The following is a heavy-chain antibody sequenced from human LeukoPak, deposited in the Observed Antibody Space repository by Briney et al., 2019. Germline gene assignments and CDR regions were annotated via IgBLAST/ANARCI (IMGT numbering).Heavy chain of an antibody. J-gene: IGHJ5*02. D-gene: IGHD3-3*01. CDR1: GFTVSSSY. Sequence: GGSLRLSCAASGFTVSSSYISWVRQAPGKGLEWVSVIYAGDSTYYADSVKGRFIISRDNSKNTVYLQMDSLRAEDTAVYYCARSYTHYDFWSGYTYQNYFDPWGQGTLVTVSS. CDR3: ARSYTHYDFWSGYTYQNYFDP. CDR2: IYAGDST. V-gene: IGHV3-53*01.